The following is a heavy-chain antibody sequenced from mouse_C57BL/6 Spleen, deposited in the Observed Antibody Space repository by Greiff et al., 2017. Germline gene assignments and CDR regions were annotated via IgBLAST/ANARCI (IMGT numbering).Heavy chain of an antibody. J-gene: IGHJ2*01. D-gene: IGHD5-1*01. V-gene: IGHV1-64*01. Sequence: QVQLKQPGAELVKPGASVKLSCKASGYTFTSYWMHWVKQRPGQGLEWIGMIHPNSGSTNYNEKFKSKATLTVDKSSSTAYMQLSSLASEDSAVYYCSIWSTSVVFYFCDWGTGATLTVS. CDR3: SIWSTSVVFYFCD. CDR1: GYTFTSYW. CDR2: IHPNSGST.